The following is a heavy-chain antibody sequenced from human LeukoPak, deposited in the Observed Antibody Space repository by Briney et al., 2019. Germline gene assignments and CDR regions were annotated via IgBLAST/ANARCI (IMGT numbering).Heavy chain of an antibody. CDR3: ARLSHDSRWYFDY. V-gene: IGHV4-39*01. CDR1: AGSISSSSYY. J-gene: IGHJ4*02. CDR2: IYYSRST. D-gene: IGHD4-23*01. Sequence: SETLSLTCTVSAGSISSSSYYWRWIRQPPGEGLERIGSIYYSRSTYYNPSLKSRVTISVDTSKNQFSLKLSSVTAADTAVYYCARLSHDSRWYFDYWGQGTLVTVSS.